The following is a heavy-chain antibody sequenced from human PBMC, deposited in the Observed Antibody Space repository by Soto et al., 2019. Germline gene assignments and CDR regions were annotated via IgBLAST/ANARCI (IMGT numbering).Heavy chain of an antibody. CDR3: ARDAPRPGYCSGGSCYTGGFDP. Sequence: SVKVSCKASGGTFSSYTISWVRQAPGQGLEWMGRIIPILGIANYAQKFQGRVTITADKSTSTAYMELSSLRSEDTAVYYRARDAPRPGYCSGGSCYTGGFDPWGQGTLVTVSS. D-gene: IGHD2-15*01. CDR1: GGTFSSYT. CDR2: IIPILGIA. J-gene: IGHJ5*02. V-gene: IGHV1-69*04.